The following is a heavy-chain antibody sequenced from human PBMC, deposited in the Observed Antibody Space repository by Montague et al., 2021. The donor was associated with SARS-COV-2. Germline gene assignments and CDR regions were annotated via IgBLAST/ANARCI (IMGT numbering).Heavy chain of an antibody. V-gene: IGHV4-31*03. D-gene: IGHD2-2*01. CDR2: IYYSGST. CDR1: GGSISSGGYY. CDR3: AREKRHYCSSTSCYDNYYYCYCMDV. J-gene: IGHJ6*02. Sequence: TLSLTCTVSGGSISSGGYYWSWIRQHPGKGLEWIGYIYYSGSTYYNPSLKSRVTISVDTSKNQFSLKLSSVTAADTAVYYCAREKRHYCSSTSCYDNYYYCYCMDVWGRGTTVTVSS.